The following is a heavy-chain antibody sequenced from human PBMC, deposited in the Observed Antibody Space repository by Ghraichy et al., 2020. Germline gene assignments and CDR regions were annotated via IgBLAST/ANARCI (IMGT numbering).Heavy chain of an antibody. Sequence: TLSLTCAVSGGSISSSNWWSWVRQPPGKGLEWIGEIYHSGSTNYNPSLKSRVTISVDKSKNQFSLKLSSVTAADTAVYYCARLALEGQQLFRYYYGMDVWGQGTTVTVSS. CDR3: ARLALEGQQLFRYYYGMDV. D-gene: IGHD6-13*01. V-gene: IGHV4-4*02. J-gene: IGHJ6*02. CDR1: GGSISSSNW. CDR2: IYHSGST.